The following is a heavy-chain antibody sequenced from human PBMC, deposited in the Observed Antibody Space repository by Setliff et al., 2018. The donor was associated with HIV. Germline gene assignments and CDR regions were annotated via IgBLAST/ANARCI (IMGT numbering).Heavy chain of an antibody. D-gene: IGHD2-8*01. Sequence: GGSLRLSCATSGFTFSNFWMTWVRQAPGKGLEWVSGINYNGESTGYADSVKGRFTISRDNSKNTLYLQLSSLRAEDTAVYYCAKDMYKYGHNWFDPWGQGTLVTVSS. CDR1: GFTFSNFW. CDR3: AKDMYKYGHNWFDP. CDR2: INYNGEST. V-gene: IGHV3-20*04. J-gene: IGHJ5*02.